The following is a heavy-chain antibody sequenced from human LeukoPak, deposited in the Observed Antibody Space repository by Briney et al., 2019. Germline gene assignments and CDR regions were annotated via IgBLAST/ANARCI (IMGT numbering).Heavy chain of an antibody. CDR2: ISTNTTTI. J-gene: IGHJ4*02. V-gene: IGHV3-48*01. D-gene: IGHD4-17*01. CDR3: ARVPSHYGDLVYDY. CDR1: GFTFNFYS. Sequence: GGSLRLSCAASGFTFNFYSMNWVRQAPGKGLEWVSYISTNTTTIYYADSVKGRFTISRDNAKNSLYLQMNSLRAEDTAVYYCARVPSHYGDLVYDYWGQGTLVTVSS.